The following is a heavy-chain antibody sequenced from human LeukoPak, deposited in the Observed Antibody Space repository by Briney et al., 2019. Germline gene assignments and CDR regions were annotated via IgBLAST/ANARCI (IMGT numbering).Heavy chain of an antibody. D-gene: IGHD4-17*01. V-gene: IGHV4-59*01. CDR1: GGSISSYY. CDR2: IYYSGST. J-gene: IGHJ6*02. CDR3: ARDRYGDYVPYYYGMDV. Sequence: TPSETLSLTCTVSGGSISSYYWGWIRQPPGKGLEWIGYIYYSGSTNYNPSLKSRVTISVDTSKNQFSLKLSSVTAADTAVYYCARDRYGDYVPYYYGMDVWGQGTTVTVSS.